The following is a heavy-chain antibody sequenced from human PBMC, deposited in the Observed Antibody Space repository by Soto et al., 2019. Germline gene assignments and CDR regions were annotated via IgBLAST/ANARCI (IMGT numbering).Heavy chain of an antibody. CDR2: IYYSGST. CDR3: ASKLSVIVLVSVAEDALVI. J-gene: IGHJ3*02. D-gene: IGHD2-2*01. CDR1: GGSISSSSFY. Sequence: QLQLQESGPGLVKPSETLSLTCTVSGGSISSSSFYWGWIRQPPGKGLEWIGSIYYSGSTYYNPSLKSRVTISVDTSKNPFSLELRAVPAADTAVYSCASKLSVIVLVSVAEDALVIWGQGTVVIVSS. V-gene: IGHV4-39*02.